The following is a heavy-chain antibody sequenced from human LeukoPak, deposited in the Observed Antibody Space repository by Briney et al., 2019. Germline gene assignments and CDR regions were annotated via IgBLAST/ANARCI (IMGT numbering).Heavy chain of an antibody. CDR1: GGSISSYY. CDR3: ARATLYSYGLDYFDY. J-gene: IGHJ4*02. V-gene: IGHV4-59*01. Sequence: SETLSLTCTVSGGSISSYYWSWIRQPPGKGLEWIGYIYYSGSTNYNPSLKSRVTISVDTSKNQFSLKLSSVIAADTAVYYCARATLYSYGLDYFDYWGQGTLVTVSS. CDR2: IYYSGST. D-gene: IGHD5-18*01.